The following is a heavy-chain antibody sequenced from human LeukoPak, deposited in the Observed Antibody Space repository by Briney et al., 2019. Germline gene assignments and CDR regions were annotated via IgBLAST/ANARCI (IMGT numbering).Heavy chain of an antibody. Sequence: PGGSLRLSCAASGFTFSSYGMSWVRQAPGKGLEWVSAISGSGGSTYYADSVKGRFTISRDNSKNTLYLQMNSLRAEDTAVYYCAKGAQWLVSYNRFDPWGQGTLVTVSS. CDR2: ISGSGGST. J-gene: IGHJ5*02. D-gene: IGHD6-19*01. CDR3: AKGAQWLVSYNRFDP. CDR1: GFTFSSYG. V-gene: IGHV3-23*01.